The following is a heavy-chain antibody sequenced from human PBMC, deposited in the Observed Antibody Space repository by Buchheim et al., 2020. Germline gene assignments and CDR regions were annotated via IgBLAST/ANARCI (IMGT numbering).Heavy chain of an antibody. CDR3: AKDSSSYYYGSGSH. J-gene: IGHJ4*02. CDR2: ISYDGSNK. D-gene: IGHD3-10*01. Sequence: QVQLVESGGGVVQPGRSLRLSCAASGFTFSSYGMHWVRQAPGKGLEWVAVISYDGSNKYYADSVKGRFTIFRDSSKNTRCLQMNSLRAEDTAVYYCAKDSSSYYYGSGSHWGQGTL. CDR1: GFTFSSYG. V-gene: IGHV3-30*18.